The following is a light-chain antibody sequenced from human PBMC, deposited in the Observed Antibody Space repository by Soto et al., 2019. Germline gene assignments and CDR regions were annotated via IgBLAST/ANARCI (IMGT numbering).Light chain of an antibody. Sequence: EIVLTQSPGTLSLSPGERATLSCRASQTVSSARLAWFQQKPGQAPRLLIYGASSRAPGIPDRFSGSGSETAFPLTIPSLESEDFAVYSCNHYVSSPWPFAKGTRWKSN. CDR2: GAS. J-gene: IGKJ1*01. CDR3: NHYVSSPWP. V-gene: IGKV3-20*01. CDR1: QTVSSAR.